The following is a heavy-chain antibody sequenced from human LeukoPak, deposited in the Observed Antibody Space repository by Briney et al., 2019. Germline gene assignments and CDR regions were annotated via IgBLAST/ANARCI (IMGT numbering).Heavy chain of an antibody. CDR2: VDYRGNT. V-gene: IGHV4-59*01. Sequence: TETLSLTCTISGGSISSYYWSWIRQPPGKGLEWIGYVDYRGNTNYNPSLKSRVTISIDTSKSLFSLKLNSVTAADTAVYYCARVEVGAANRQWYGMDVWGQGTTVTVSS. D-gene: IGHD2-15*01. CDR1: GGSISSYY. J-gene: IGHJ6*02. CDR3: ARVEVGAANRQWYGMDV.